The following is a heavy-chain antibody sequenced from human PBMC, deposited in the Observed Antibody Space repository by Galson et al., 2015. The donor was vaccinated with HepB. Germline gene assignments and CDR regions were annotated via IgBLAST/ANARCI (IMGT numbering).Heavy chain of an antibody. V-gene: IGHV3-48*01. CDR1: GFTFSSYS. D-gene: IGHD2/OR15-2a*01. CDR3: ARCVLRPIDY. CDR2: TNTISTNI. Sequence: SLRLSCAASGFTFSSYSMNWVRQAPGKGLEWLSYTNTISTNIYYADSVRGRFTISRDNAKNSLYLQMNRLRAEDTAVYYCARCVLRPIDYLGQGTLVAVSP. J-gene: IGHJ4*02.